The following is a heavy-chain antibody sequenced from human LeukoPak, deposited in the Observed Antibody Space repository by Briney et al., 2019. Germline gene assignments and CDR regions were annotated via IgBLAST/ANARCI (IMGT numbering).Heavy chain of an antibody. Sequence: SETLSLTCAVYGGSFSGYYWSWIRQPPGKGLEWIGEINHSGSTNYNPSLKSRVTISVDTSKNQFSLKLSSVTAADTAVYYCARHFYGDYVFDYWGKGTLVTVSS. D-gene: IGHD4-17*01. CDR3: ARHFYGDYVFDY. V-gene: IGHV4-34*01. CDR1: GGSFSGYY. CDR2: INHSGST. J-gene: IGHJ4*02.